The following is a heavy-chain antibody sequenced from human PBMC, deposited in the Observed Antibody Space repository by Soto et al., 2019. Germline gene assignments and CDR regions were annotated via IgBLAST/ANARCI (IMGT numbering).Heavy chain of an antibody. D-gene: IGHD6-13*01. CDR1: GGSFSGYY. Sequence: SETLSLTCAVYGGSFSGYYWSWIRQPPGKGLEWIGEINHSGSTNYNPSLKSRVTISVDTSKNQFSLKLSSVTAADTAVYYCASQGGLKVAAAHWFDPWGQGTLVTVSS. V-gene: IGHV4-34*01. CDR2: INHSGST. CDR3: ASQGGLKVAAAHWFDP. J-gene: IGHJ5*02.